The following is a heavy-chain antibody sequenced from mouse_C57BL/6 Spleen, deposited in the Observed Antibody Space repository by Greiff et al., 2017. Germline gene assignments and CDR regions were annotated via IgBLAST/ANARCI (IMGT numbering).Heavy chain of an antibody. Sequence: QVTLKESGPGILQSSQTLSLTCSFSGFSLSTSGMGVSWIRQPSGKGLEWLAHIYWDDDKRYNPSLKSRLNISKDTSRNQVFLKITSVDTADTAPYCCARLTTVDWYFDVWGTGTTVTVSS. D-gene: IGHD1-1*01. CDR3: ARLTTVDWYFDV. CDR2: IYWDDDK. V-gene: IGHV8-12*01. J-gene: IGHJ1*03. CDR1: GFSLSTSGMG.